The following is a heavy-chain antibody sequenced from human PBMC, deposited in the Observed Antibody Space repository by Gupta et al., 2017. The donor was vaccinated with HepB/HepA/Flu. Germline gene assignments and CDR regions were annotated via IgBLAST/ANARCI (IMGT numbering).Heavy chain of an antibody. Sequence: QLLESGGGLVQPGGSLRLYCTASGFTFSTFALSWVRQAPGKGLEWVSAISDSGTRTFYSDSVKGRFTISRDKSKNMVYLQMNSLRADDTAVYYCAREGVGYYDSSGYYEGFDVWGQGTLVTVSS. V-gene: IGHV3-23*01. CDR3: AREGVGYYDSSGYYEGFDV. CDR1: GFTFSTFA. D-gene: IGHD3-22*01. J-gene: IGHJ3*01. CDR2: ISDSGTRT.